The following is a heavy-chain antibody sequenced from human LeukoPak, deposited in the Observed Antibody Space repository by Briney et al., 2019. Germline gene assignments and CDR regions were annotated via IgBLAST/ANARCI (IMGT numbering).Heavy chain of an antibody. CDR2: IYHSGST. CDR3: ARGGPAITGTTPALGY. J-gene: IGHJ4*02. V-gene: IGHV4-30-2*01. CDR1: GGSISSGGYY. Sequence: PSQTLSLTCTVSGGSISSGGYYWSWIRQPPGKGLEWIGYIYHSGSTYYNPSLKSRVTISVDRSKNQFSLKLSSVTAADTAVYYCARGGPAITGTTPALGYWGQGTLVTVSS. D-gene: IGHD1-14*01.